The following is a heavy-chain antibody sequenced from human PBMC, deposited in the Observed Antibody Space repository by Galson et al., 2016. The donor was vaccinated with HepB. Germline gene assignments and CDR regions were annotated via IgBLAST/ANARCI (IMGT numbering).Heavy chain of an antibody. CDR1: GLTFTYYW. CDR3: TKRLSHGMDV. J-gene: IGHJ6*02. D-gene: IGHD5-24*01. V-gene: IGHV3-74*03. Sequence: SLRLSCAASGLTFTYYWMDWVRQAPGEGLVWVSTINPDGTSTKYADSVKGRFTMSRDNAKNTLHLQMDSLRVDDTAVYYCTKRLSHGMDVWGQGTTVTVSS. CDR2: INPDGTST.